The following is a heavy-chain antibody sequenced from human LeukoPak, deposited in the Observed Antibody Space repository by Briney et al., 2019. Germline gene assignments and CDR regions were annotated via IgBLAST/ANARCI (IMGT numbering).Heavy chain of an antibody. V-gene: IGHV3-23*01. CDR3: AGGKVSGRYLDY. Sequence: GGSLRLSCAASGFTFSSYAMSWVRQAPGKGLEWVSAISGSGGSTYYADSVKGRFTISRDNAENSLYLQMNSLRAEDTAVYYCAGGKVSGRYLDYWGQGTLVTVSS. CDR2: ISGSGGST. D-gene: IGHD6-19*01. CDR1: GFTFSSYA. J-gene: IGHJ4*02.